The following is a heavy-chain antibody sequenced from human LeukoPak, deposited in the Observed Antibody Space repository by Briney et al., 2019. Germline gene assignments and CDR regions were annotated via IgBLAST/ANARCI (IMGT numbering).Heavy chain of an antibody. Sequence: PGGSLRLSCAASGFTFSSYAMHWVRQAPGKGLEWVAVISYDGSNKYYADSVKGRFTISRDNSKNTLYLQMNSLRAEDTAVYYCARDSEWEHRTGFDYWGQGTLVTVSS. D-gene: IGHD1-26*01. CDR3: ARDSEWEHRTGFDY. CDR2: ISYDGSNK. CDR1: GFTFSSYA. J-gene: IGHJ4*02. V-gene: IGHV3-30*04.